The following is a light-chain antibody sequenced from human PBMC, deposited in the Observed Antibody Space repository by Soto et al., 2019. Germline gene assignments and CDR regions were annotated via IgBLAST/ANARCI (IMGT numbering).Light chain of an antibody. CDR3: PQSYSTSWT. CDR2: AAS. Sequence: DIQMTQSPSSLSASVGDRVTITCRASQSISSYLNWYQQKPGKAPKLLIYAASSLQSGVPSRFSGSGSGTDFTLTSSSLQPEDFSPYYCPQSYSTSWTFGQGTKVEIK. J-gene: IGKJ1*01. CDR1: QSISSY. V-gene: IGKV1-39*01.